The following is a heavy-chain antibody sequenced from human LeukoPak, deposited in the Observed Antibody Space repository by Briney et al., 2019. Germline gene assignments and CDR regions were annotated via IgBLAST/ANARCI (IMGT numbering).Heavy chain of an antibody. D-gene: IGHD1-1*01. Sequence: GGSLRLSCAASGFTFSSYAMSWVRQAPGKGLEWVSAISGSGGSTYYADSVKGRFTISRDNSKNTLYLQMNSLRAEDTAVYYCAKDPGRKRQLERLPGALLWGQGTLVTVSS. CDR1: GFTFSSYA. V-gene: IGHV3-23*01. CDR3: AKDPGRKRQLERLPGALL. CDR2: ISGSGGST. J-gene: IGHJ4*02.